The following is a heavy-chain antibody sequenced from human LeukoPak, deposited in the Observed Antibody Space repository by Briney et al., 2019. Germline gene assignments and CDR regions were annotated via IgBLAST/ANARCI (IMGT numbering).Heavy chain of an antibody. Sequence: GASVKVSCKASGYTFTGYYIHWVWQAPGQGLEWMGWINPNSGGRKYAQKFEGRVTITRDTSITTAYMEVSRLRSDDTAMYYCARDVSPLSSGSYEVFYYSMDVWGQGTTVTVSS. J-gene: IGHJ6*02. CDR2: INPNSGGR. CDR3: ARDVSPLSSGSYEVFYYSMDV. D-gene: IGHD6-19*01. CDR1: GYTFTGYY. V-gene: IGHV1-2*02.